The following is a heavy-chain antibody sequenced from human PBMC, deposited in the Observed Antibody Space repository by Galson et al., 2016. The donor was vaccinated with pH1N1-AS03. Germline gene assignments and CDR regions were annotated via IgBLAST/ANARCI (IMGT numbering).Heavy chain of an antibody. V-gene: IGHV3-11*01. J-gene: IGHJ1*01. D-gene: IGHD3-10*01. CDR3: ARDLLKYYIDSGSNAPGY. CDR2: ISSAGKTT. Sequence: SLRLSCATSGFTISDYYMSWIRQTPGKGLEWIAYISSAGKTTYYGDSVKGRFTISRDNAGNSLYLQMNRLRADDTAVYYCARDLLKYYIDSGSNAPGYWGLGTLVTVSS. CDR1: GFTISDYY.